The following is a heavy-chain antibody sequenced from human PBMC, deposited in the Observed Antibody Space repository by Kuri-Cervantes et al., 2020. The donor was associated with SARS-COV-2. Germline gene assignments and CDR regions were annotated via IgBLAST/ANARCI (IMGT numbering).Heavy chain of an antibody. CDR2: ISSSSSYI. CDR1: GFTFSSYS. J-gene: IGHJ4*02. V-gene: IGHV3-21*01. D-gene: IGHD1-26*01. CDR3: ARVRGASYYFDY. Sequence: AESLRPSCPASGFTFSSYSMNWVRQAPGKGLEWVSSISSSSSYIYYADSVKGRFTISRDNAKNSLYLQMNSLRAEDTAVYYCARVRGASYYFDYWGQGTLVTVLL.